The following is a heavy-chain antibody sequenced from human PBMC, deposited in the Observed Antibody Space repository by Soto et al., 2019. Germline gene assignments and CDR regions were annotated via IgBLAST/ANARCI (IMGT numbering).Heavy chain of an antibody. CDR2: INNVASII. Sequence: PGGSLRLSCAVSGITFNNYWMHWIRQTPGKGLVWVSHINNVASIINYADSVKGRFTISRDNAKNSLYLQMNSLRAEDTAVYYYAPSASRYASRRYITSYWGHGTLVTVSA. V-gene: IGHV3-74*01. J-gene: IGHJ1*01. CDR3: APSASRYASRRYITSY. CDR1: GITFNNYW. D-gene: IGHD2-8*01.